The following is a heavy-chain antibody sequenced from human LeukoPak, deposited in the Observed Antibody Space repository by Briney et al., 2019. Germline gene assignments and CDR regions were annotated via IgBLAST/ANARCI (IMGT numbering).Heavy chain of an antibody. CDR2: ISPYNGDT. V-gene: IGHV1-18*01. J-gene: IGHJ4*02. D-gene: IGHD1-14*01. Sequence: VASVKVSCKASGYTFTSYDITWVRQAPGQGLEWMGWISPYNGDTNYAQNLQGRVTMTTDTSTSTAYMELRSLRSDDTAVYYCARGVRYPQYWGQRTLVTVSS. CDR1: GYTFTSYD. CDR3: ARGVRYPQY.